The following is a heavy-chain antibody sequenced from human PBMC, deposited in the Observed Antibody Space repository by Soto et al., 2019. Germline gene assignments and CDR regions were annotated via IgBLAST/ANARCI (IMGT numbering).Heavy chain of an antibody. CDR1: GYTFTGYY. V-gene: IGHV1-2*04. J-gene: IGHJ4*02. CDR3: ARSTGAGGSSIDY. Sequence: ASVKVSCKASGYTFTGYYMHWVRQAPGQGLEWMGWINPNSGGTNYAQKFQGWVTMTRDTSISTAYMELSRLRSDDTAVYYCARSTGAGGSSIDYWGQGTLVTVSS. D-gene: IGHD2-15*01. CDR2: INPNSGGT.